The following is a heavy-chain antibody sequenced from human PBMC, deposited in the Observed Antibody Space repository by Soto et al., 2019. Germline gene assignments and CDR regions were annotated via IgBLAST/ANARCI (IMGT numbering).Heavy chain of an antibody. CDR3: ARGSSSWLHDAFDI. J-gene: IGHJ3*02. D-gene: IGHD6-13*01. V-gene: IGHV3-21*01. CDR1: GFTFSSYS. Sequence: EVQLVESGGGLVKPGGSLRLSCAASGFTFSSYSMNWVRQAPGKGLEWVSSISSSSSYIYYADSVKGRFTISRDNAKNSLYLQMNSLRAEDTAVYYCARGSSSWLHDAFDIWGQGTMVTVSS. CDR2: ISSSSSYI.